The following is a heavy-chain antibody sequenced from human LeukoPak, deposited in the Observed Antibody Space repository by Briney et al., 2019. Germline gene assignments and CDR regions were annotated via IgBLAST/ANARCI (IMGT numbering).Heavy chain of an antibody. D-gene: IGHD1-26*01. V-gene: IGHV4-4*09. Sequence: SETLSLTCTVSGGSISSYYWSWIRQPPGKGLEWIGYIYTSGSTNYNPSVKSRVTISVDTSKNQFSLKLSSVTAADTAVYYCARHGGGSYYVDYWGQGTLVTVSS. CDR1: GGSISSYY. CDR2: IYTSGST. CDR3: ARHGGGSYYVDY. J-gene: IGHJ4*02.